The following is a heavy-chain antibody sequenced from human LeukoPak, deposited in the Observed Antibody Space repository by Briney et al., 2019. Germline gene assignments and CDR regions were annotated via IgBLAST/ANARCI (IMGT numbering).Heavy chain of an antibody. CDR3: ARRGDS. CDR2: IYTSGST. J-gene: IGHJ4*02. D-gene: IGHD3-10*01. Sequence: SETLSLTCTVSGGSISSGSYYWNWIRQPAGKGLEWIGRIYTSGSTNYNPSLKSRVTISLDTSKNQFSLKLNSVTAADTAVYYCARRGDSWGQGTLVTVSS. V-gene: IGHV4-61*02. CDR1: GGSISSGSYY.